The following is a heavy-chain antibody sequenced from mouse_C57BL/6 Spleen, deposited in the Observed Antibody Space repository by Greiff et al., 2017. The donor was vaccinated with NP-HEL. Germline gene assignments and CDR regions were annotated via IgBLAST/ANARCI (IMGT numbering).Heavy chain of an antibody. V-gene: IGHV1-18*01. CDR1: GYTFTDYN. J-gene: IGHJ2*01. CDR2: INPNNGGT. Sequence: EVKLQQSGPELVKPGASVKIPCKASGYTFTDYNMDWVKQSHGKSLEWIGDINPNNGGTIYNQKFKGKATLTVDKSSSTAYMALRSLTSEDSAVYYCARSSITTVVAFDYWGQGTTLTVSS. CDR3: ARSSITTVVAFDY. D-gene: IGHD1-1*01.